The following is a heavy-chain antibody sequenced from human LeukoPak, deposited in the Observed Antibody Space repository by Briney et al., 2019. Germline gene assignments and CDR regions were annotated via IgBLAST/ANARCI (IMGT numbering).Heavy chain of an antibody. CDR2: IRTDGTIT. D-gene: IGHD1/OR15-1a*01. V-gene: IGHV3-74*03. J-gene: IGHJ6*03. CDR3: AREGTGSYMDV. Sequence: PGRSLRLSCTASGFTFSSYWMHWVRQAPGKGLAWVSRIRTDGTITTYADSVKGRFSISGDNAKNTLYLQVNSLRVEDTAVYYCAREGTGSYMDVWGKGTTVTVSS. CDR1: GFTFSSYW.